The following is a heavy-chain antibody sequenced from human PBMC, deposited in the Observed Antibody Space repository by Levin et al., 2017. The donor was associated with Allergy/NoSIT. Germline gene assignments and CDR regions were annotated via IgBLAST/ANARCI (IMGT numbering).Heavy chain of an antibody. CDR1: GGSISSYY. CDR2: IYYSGST. Sequence: SETLSLTCTVSGGSISSYYWSWIRQPPGKGLEWIGYIYYSGSTNYNPSLKSRVTISVDTSKNQFSLKLSSVTAADTAVYYCASSPYYYDSSAPEAFDIWGQGTMVTVSS. D-gene: IGHD3-22*01. CDR3: ASSPYYYDSSAPEAFDI. J-gene: IGHJ3*02. V-gene: IGHV4-59*01.